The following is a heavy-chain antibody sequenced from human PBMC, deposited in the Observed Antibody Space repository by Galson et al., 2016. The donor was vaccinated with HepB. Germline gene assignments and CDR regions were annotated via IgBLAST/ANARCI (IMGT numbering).Heavy chain of an antibody. CDR2: ISSDGSDK. D-gene: IGHD3-10*01. V-gene: IGHV3-30*04. CDR3: ARGPGNYNRGREHYYGMDV. Sequence: SLRLSCATSGSSFRNYAMPWVRQAPGKGLEWVSVISSDGSDKYYADSVKGRFTISRDNSKNTLYLHMNSLRGEDTAVYFCARGPGNYNRGREHYYGMDVWGQGTTVTVSS. CDR1: GSSFRNYA. J-gene: IGHJ6*02.